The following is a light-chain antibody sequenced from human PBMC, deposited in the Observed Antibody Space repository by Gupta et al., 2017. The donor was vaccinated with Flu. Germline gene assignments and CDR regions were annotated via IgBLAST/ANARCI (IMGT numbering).Light chain of an antibody. J-gene: IGLJ1*01. CDR2: EDS. V-gene: IGLV3-21*03. CDR3: QVWDSRSDHYV. CDR1: DIGGKS. Sequence: GKTASISCGGDDIGGKSVHWYQQKPGQAPVLVAYEDSVRPSGIPDRFSGSNSGGTATLLINRVEAGDEADYYCQVWDSRSDHYVFGTGTKVTVL.